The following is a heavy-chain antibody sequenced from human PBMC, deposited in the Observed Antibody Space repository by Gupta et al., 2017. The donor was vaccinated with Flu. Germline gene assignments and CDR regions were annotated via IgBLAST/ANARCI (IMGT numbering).Heavy chain of an antibody. CDR3: AGGGTYGQFDY. D-gene: IGHD3-10*01. CDR2: IYYDGST. J-gene: IGHJ4*02. V-gene: IGHV4-59*01. Sequence: SWIRQPPGKGLEWIGYIYYDGSTKHNPSLKSRVTISIDTSKKQFSLKLSSVTAADPAVYYCAGGGTYGQFDYWGQGRLVTVSS.